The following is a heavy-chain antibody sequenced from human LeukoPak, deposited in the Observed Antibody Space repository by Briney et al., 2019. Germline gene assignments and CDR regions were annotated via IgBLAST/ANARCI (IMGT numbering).Heavy chain of an antibody. V-gene: IGHV3-53*01. J-gene: IGHJ4*02. CDR3: ARFAPDGGSYLDY. D-gene: IGHD1-26*01. Sequence: PGGSLRLSCAASGFTVSSNYMSWVRQAPGKGLEWVSVIYSGGSTYYADSVKGRFTISRDNSKNTLCLQMNSLRAEDTAVYYCARFAPDGGSYLDYWSQGTLVTVSS. CDR1: GFTVSSNY. CDR2: IYSGGST.